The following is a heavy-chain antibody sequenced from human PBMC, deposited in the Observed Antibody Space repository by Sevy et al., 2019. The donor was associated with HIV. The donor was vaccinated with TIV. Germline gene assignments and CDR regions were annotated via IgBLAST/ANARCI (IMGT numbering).Heavy chain of an antibody. CDR3: VRDDSYAFDF. J-gene: IGHJ4*02. CDR2: IAGTTSHI. V-gene: IGHV3-48*01. D-gene: IGHD2-8*01. CDR1: GFTFSYFS. Sequence: GGSLRLSCAASGFTFSYFSLNWVRQAPGKGLEWIAYIAGTTSHIYYLGSVKGRVTISRDNAKNSVYLQMSSLRAEDTAIYYCVRDDSYAFDFWGQGALVTVSS.